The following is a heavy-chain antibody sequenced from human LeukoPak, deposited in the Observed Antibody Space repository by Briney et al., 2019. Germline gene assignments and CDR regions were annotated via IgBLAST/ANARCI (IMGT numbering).Heavy chain of an antibody. D-gene: IGHD1-14*01. CDR1: GGSISSSSYY. V-gene: IGHV4-39*07. CDR3: ARLNFNIISSRFDP. J-gene: IGHJ5*02. Sequence: SSETLSLTCTVSGGSISSSSYYWGWIRQPPGKGLEWIGSIYYSGSTYYNPSLKSRVTISVDTSKNQFSLKLSSVTAADTAVYYCARLNFNIISSRFDPWGQGTLVTVSS. CDR2: IYYSGST.